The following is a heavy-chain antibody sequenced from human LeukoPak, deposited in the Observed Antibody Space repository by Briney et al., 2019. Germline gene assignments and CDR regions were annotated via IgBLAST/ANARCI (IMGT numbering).Heavy chain of an antibody. J-gene: IGHJ5*02. D-gene: IGHD6-19*01. V-gene: IGHV3-23*01. CDR1: GFSFSAYA. Sequence: PGGSLRPSCAASGFSFSAYAMYWVRQAPGKGLEWVSSIEASGGATYYADSVKGRFTISRDNFKNTFYLQMNSLRADDTAVYYCAKGSGSGWYGWFAPWGQGTLVTVSS. CDR2: IEASGGAT. CDR3: AKGSGSGWYGWFAP.